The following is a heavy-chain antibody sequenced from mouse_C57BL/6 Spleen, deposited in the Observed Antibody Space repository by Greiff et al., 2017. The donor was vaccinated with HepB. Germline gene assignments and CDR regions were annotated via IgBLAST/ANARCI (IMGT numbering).Heavy chain of an antibody. J-gene: IGHJ2*01. Sequence: QVQLKQSGAELARPGASVKMSCKASGYTFTSYTMHWVKQRPGQGLEWIGYINPSSGYTKYNQKFKDKATLTADKSSSTAYMQLSSLTSEDSAVYYCARGYYYGSIKPYFDYWGQGTTLTVSS. D-gene: IGHD1-1*01. CDR3: ARGYYYGSIKPYFDY. CDR1: GYTFTSYT. CDR2: INPSSGYT. V-gene: IGHV1-4*01.